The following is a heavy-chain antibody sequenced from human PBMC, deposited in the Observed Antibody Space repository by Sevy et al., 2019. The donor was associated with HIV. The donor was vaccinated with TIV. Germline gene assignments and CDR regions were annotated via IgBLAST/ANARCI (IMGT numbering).Heavy chain of an antibody. CDR2: ISGSGGST. V-gene: IGHV3-23*01. CDR1: GFTFSSYA. D-gene: IGHD4-17*01. CDR3: AKGGMTRVTFMDV. J-gene: IGHJ6*02. Sequence: GGSLRLSCAASGFTFSSYAMSWVRQAPGKGLEWVSAISGSGGSTYYADSVKGRCTISRDNSKNTLYLQINSLMAEDTAVYYCAKGGMTRVTFMDVWGQGTTVTVSS.